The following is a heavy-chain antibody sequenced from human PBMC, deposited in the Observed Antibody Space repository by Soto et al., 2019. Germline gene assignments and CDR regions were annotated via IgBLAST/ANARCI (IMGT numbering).Heavy chain of an antibody. J-gene: IGHJ6*03. Sequence: EVQLVESGGGLVQPGGSLKLSCAASGFTFSGSAMHWVRQASGKGLEWVGRIRSKANSYATAYAASVKGRFTISRDDSKNTAYLQMNSLKTEDTAVYYCTNAYSSSSAWEIYMDVWGKGTTVTVSS. D-gene: IGHD6-6*01. CDR2: IRSKANSYAT. CDR3: TNAYSSSSAWEIYMDV. CDR1: GFTFSGSA. V-gene: IGHV3-73*01.